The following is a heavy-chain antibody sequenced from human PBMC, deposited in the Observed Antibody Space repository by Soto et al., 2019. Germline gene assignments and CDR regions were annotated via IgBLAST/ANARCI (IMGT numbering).Heavy chain of an antibody. Sequence: SETLSLTCAVYGGSFSGYYWSWIRQPPGKGLEWIGEINHSGRTNYNPSLKSRVTISIDTSKNQFSLKLSSVTAADTAVYYCVKGRVVVADTLPNCFDRSGEGALVSV. CDR3: VKGRVVVADTLPNCFDR. CDR2: INHSGRT. J-gene: IGHJ5*02. CDR1: GGSFSGYY. D-gene: IGHD2-15*01. V-gene: IGHV4-34*01.